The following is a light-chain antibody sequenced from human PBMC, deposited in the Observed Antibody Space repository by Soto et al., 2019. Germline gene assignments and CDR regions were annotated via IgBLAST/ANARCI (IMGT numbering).Light chain of an antibody. CDR2: AAS. J-gene: IGKJ1*01. Sequence: EIVMTQSPATLSVSPGERATLSCRASQSVRSNLAWYQQKPGLPPRLLIYAASTRATDVPARFSGGGSETEFTLTISSLQSEDFAVYFCQQYNIWPLWTFGQGTKVDI. V-gene: IGKV3-15*01. CDR3: QQYNIWPLWT. CDR1: QSVRSN.